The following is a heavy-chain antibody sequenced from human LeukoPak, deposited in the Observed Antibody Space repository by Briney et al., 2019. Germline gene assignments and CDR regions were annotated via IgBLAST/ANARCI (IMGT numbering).Heavy chain of an antibody. CDR2: INHSGST. Sequence: SETLSLTCAVYGGSFSGYYWSWIRQPPGKGLEWIGEINHSGSTNYNPSLKSRVTTSVDTSKNQFSLKLSSVTAADTAVYYCARRADYGDYLNWFDPWGQGTLVTVSS. V-gene: IGHV4-34*01. CDR3: ARRADYGDYLNWFDP. J-gene: IGHJ5*02. CDR1: GGSFSGYY. D-gene: IGHD4-17*01.